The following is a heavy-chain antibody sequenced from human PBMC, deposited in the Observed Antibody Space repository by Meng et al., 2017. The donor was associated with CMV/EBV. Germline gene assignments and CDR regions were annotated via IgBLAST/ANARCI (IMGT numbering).Heavy chain of an antibody. CDR1: GGSISSYY. CDR2: IYTSGST. Sequence: QWRLPEYGPGLVTPSETLSLTCTVSGGSISSYYWSWIRQPAGKGLEWIGRIYTSGSTNYNPSLKSRVTMSVDTSKNQFSLKLSSVTAADTAVYYCAREDIVVVPAARGFDYWGQGTLVTVSS. D-gene: IGHD2-2*01. J-gene: IGHJ4*02. V-gene: IGHV4-4*07. CDR3: AREDIVVVPAARGFDY.